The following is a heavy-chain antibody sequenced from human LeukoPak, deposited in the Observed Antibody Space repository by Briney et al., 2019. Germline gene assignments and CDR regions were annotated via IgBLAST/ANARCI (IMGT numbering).Heavy chain of an antibody. CDR2: NNPNSGGT. CDR3: ARDRGSSWYPHFDY. D-gene: IGHD6-13*01. CDR1: GYTFTGYY. V-gene: IGHV1-2*02. J-gene: IGHJ4*02. Sequence: GASVKVSCKASGYTFTGYYMHWVRQAPGQGLEWMGWNNPNSGGTNYAQKFQGRVTMTRDTSISTAYMELSRLRSDDTAVYYCARDRGSSWYPHFDYWGQGTLVTVSS.